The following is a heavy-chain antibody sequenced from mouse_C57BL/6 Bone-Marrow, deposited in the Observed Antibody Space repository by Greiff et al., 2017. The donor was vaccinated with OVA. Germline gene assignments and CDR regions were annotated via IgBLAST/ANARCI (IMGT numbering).Heavy chain of an antibody. CDR1: GFTFSSYG. J-gene: IGHJ1*03. CDR2: ISSGGSYT. CDR3: ARDDDGYFDV. V-gene: IGHV5-6*01. Sequence: EVKLMESGGDLVKPGGSLKLSCAASGFTFSSYGMSWVRQTPDKRLEWVATISSGGSYTYYPDSVKGRFTISRDNAKNTLYLQMSSRKSEDTAMYYCARDDDGYFDVWGTGTTVTVSS.